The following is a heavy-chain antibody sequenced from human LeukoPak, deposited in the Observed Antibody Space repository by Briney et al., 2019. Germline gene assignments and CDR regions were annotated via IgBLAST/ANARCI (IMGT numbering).Heavy chain of an antibody. V-gene: IGHV3-30*18. CDR3: AKGGYDSSGYTFDY. CDR1: GFTFSSYG. D-gene: IGHD3-22*01. Sequence: GGSLRLSCAASGFTFSSYGMHWVRQAPGKGLEWVAVISYDGSNKYYADSVKGRFTISRDNSKNSLYLLMNSLRAEDTAVCYCAKGGYDSSGYTFDYWGQGTLVTVSS. CDR2: ISYDGSNK. J-gene: IGHJ4*02.